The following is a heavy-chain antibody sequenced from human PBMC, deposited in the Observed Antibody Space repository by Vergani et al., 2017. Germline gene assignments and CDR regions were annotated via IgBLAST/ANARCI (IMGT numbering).Heavy chain of an antibody. D-gene: IGHD6-19*01. Sequence: EVQLLESGGGLVQPGGSLRLSCAASGFTFSSYAMSWVRQAPGKGLEWVSAISSSSSYIYYADSVKGRFTISRDNAKNSLYLQMNSLRAEDTAVYYCAREGMGQWQPTRAPPQHWGQGTLVTVSS. CDR1: GFTFSSYA. J-gene: IGHJ1*01. CDR3: AREGMGQWQPTRAPPQH. V-gene: IGHV3-21*01. CDR2: ISSSSSYI.